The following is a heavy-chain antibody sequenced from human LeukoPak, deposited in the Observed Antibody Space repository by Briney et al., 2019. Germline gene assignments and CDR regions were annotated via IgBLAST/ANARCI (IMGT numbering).Heavy chain of an antibody. CDR1: GGSISSGSYY. V-gene: IGHV4-61*02. CDR2: IYTSGST. CDR3: ARAGSIEYLDY. D-gene: IGHD3-10*01. Sequence: SQTLSLACTVSGGSISSGSYYWSWIRQPAGKGLEWIGRIYTSGSTNYNPSLKSRVTISVDTSKNQFSLKLSSVTAADTAVYYCARAGSIEYLDYWGQGTLVTVSS. J-gene: IGHJ4*02.